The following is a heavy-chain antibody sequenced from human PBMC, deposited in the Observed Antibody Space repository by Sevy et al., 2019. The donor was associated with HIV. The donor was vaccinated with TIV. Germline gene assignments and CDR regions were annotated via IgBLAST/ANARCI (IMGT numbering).Heavy chain of an antibody. D-gene: IGHD3-22*01. V-gene: IGHV3-21*01. CDR3: ARDRRTLNYYASSGYNYYFDY. Sequence: GGSLRLSCAASGFTFSNYNMNWVRQAPGKGLEWVSSITSSSDYIYDADSVKGRFTMSRDNAKNSLYLQMNSLRAEDTAVYYCARDRRTLNYYASSGYNYYFDYWGQGTLVTVSS. J-gene: IGHJ4*02. CDR2: ITSSSDYI. CDR1: GFTFSNYN.